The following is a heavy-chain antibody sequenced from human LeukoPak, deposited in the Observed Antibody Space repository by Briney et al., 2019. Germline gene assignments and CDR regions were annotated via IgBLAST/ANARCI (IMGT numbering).Heavy chain of an antibody. D-gene: IGHD1-26*01. Sequence: ASVKVSCKSSDYTFTSYGISWVRQAPGQGLEWMGWISGYNGNTNYAQKLQGRVTMTTDTSTSTAYMELRSLRSADTAVYYCARVGGYSGSYFYYFDYWGQGTLVTVSS. CDR1: DYTFTSYG. CDR3: ARVGGYSGSYFYYFDY. J-gene: IGHJ4*02. CDR2: ISGYNGNT. V-gene: IGHV1-18*01.